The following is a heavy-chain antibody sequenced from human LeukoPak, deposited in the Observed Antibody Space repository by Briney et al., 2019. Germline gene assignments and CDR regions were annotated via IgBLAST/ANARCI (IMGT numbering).Heavy chain of an antibody. V-gene: IGHV1-69*06. CDR3: ARDAVGATRYYYYYYMDV. J-gene: IGHJ6*03. CDR1: GGTFISYA. CDR2: IIPIFGTA. Sequence: SVKVSCKASGGTFISYAISWVRQAPGQGLEWMGGIIPIFGTANYAQRFQGRVTITADKSTSTAYMELSSLRSEDTAVYYCARDAVGATRYYYYYYMDVWGKGTTVTVSS. D-gene: IGHD1-26*01.